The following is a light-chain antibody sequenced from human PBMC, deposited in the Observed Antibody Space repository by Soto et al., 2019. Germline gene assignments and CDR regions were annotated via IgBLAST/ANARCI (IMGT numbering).Light chain of an antibody. V-gene: IGKV1-5*01. Sequence: DIQMTQSPSTLSASVGDRVTITCRASQSLSTWLAWFQQKPGKAPKLLIYDASSLQSGVPSRFSGSGSGTEFTLTISSLQPDDFATYYCQQYNSFSTFGQGTKVEI. CDR2: DAS. J-gene: IGKJ1*01. CDR3: QQYNSFST. CDR1: QSLSTW.